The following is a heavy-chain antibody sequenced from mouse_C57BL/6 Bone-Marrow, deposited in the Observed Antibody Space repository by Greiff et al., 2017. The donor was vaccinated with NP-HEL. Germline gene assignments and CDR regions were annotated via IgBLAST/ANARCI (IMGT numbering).Heavy chain of an antibody. J-gene: IGHJ3*01. CDR1: GYSFTGYF. CDR2: INPYNGDT. CDR3: ARGEIYYYGSSYPAWFAY. Sequence: EVKLQESGPELVKPGASVKISCKASGYSFTGYFMNWVKQSHGKSLEWIGRINPYNGDTFYNQKFKGKATLTVDKSSSTAHMELLSLTSEDFAVYYCARGEIYYYGSSYPAWFAYWGQGTLVTVSA. D-gene: IGHD1-1*01. V-gene: IGHV1-37*01.